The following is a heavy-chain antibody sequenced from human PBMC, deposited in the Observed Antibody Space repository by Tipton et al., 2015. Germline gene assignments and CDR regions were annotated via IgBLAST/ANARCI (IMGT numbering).Heavy chain of an antibody. CDR3: AGANYYDSSGYHNWFDP. Sequence: TLSLTCTVSGVSNSSGANYWNWIRQHPGKGLEWIGYIYYSGSTYFNPSLKSRITISIDTSKNQFSLKLNYVTAADTAVYYCAGANYYDSSGYHNWFDPWGQGSLVTVSS. J-gene: IGHJ5*02. CDR1: GVSNSSGANY. CDR2: IYYSGST. V-gene: IGHV4-31*03. D-gene: IGHD3-22*01.